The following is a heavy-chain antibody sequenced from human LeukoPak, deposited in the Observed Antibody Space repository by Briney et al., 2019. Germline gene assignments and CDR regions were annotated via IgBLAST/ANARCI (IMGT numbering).Heavy chain of an antibody. D-gene: IGHD2-21*02. V-gene: IGHV3-11*04. CDR1: GFTFSDYY. CDR2: ISSSSSTI. Sequence: GGSLRLSCAASGFTFSDYYMSWIRQAPGKGLEWVSYISSSSSTIYYADSVKGRFTISRDNAKNSLYLQMNSLRDEDTAVYYCARGSEHCGGDCYLGRFVNWFDPWGQGTLVTVSS. CDR3: ARGSEHCGGDCYLGRFVNWFDP. J-gene: IGHJ5*02.